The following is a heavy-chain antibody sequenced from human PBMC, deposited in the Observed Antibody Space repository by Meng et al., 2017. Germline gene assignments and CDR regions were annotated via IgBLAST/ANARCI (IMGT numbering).Heavy chain of an antibody. D-gene: IGHD3-16*01. J-gene: IGHJ3*02. CDR1: GGSISSGSYY. V-gene: IGHV4-61*02. CDR2: IYTSGST. CDR3: ARSFGRWGAGWAFDI. Sequence: SETLSLTCTVSGGSISSGSYYWSWIRQPAGKGLEWIGRIYTSGSTNYNPSLKSRVTISVDTSKNQFSLKLSSVTAADTAVYYCARSFGRWGAGWAFDIWGQGTMVTVSS.